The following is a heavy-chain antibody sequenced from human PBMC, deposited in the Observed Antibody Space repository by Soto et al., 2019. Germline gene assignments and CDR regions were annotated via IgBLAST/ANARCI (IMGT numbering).Heavy chain of an antibody. CDR1: GGSISSYY. J-gene: IGHJ4*02. Sequence: PSETLSLTCTVSGGSISSYYWSWIRQPPGKGLEWIGYIYYSGSTNYNPSLKSRVTISVDTSKNQFSLKLSSVTAADTAVYYCARHIEYYFDYWGQGTLVTSPQ. CDR2: IYYSGST. D-gene: IGHD1-26*01. CDR3: ARHIEYYFDY. V-gene: IGHV4-59*08.